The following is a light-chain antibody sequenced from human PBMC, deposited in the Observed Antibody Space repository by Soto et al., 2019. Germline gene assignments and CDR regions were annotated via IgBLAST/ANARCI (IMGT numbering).Light chain of an antibody. V-gene: IGLV2-23*02. Sequence: QSALTQPASVSGSPGQSITISCTGTSSDVGTYALVSWFQQHPGRAPKLIIYEVTKRPSGVSDRFSGSKSGATASLTISGLQSEDEADYYCSSYVPGNVHVLFGGGTKVTVL. CDR1: SSDVGTYAL. CDR3: SSYVPGNVHVL. CDR2: EVT. J-gene: IGLJ3*02.